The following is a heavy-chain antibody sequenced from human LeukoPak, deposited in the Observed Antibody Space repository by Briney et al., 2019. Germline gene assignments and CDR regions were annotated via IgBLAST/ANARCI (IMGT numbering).Heavy chain of an antibody. Sequence: PSETLSLTCAVYGGSFSGYYWSWIRQPPGKGLEWIGEINHSGSTNYNPSLKSRVTISVDTSKNQFSLKLSSVTAADTAVYYCARVSPNTVITLQYFDYWGQGTLVTVSS. D-gene: IGHD4-17*01. CDR3: ARVSPNTVITLQYFDY. V-gene: IGHV4-34*01. J-gene: IGHJ4*02. CDR2: INHSGST. CDR1: GGSFSGYY.